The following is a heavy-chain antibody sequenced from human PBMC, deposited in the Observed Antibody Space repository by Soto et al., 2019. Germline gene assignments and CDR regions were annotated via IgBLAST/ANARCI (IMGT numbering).Heavy chain of an antibody. CDR2: IYYSGST. CDR3: ARANSGSYPTHFDY. V-gene: IGHV4-59*01. Sequence: SETLSLTCTVSGGSISSYYWSWIRQPPGKGLEWIGYIYYSGSTNYNPSLKSRVTISVDTSKNQFSLKLSSVTAADTAVYYCARANSGSYPTHFDYWGQGTLVTVSS. D-gene: IGHD1-26*01. J-gene: IGHJ4*02. CDR1: GGSISSYY.